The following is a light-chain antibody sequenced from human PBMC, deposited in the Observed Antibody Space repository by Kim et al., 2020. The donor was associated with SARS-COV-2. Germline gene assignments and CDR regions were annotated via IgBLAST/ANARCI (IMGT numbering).Light chain of an antibody. CDR2: SDT. J-gene: IGLJ3*02. CDR3: QVWDNDNDQWV. CDR1: DIGSRS. V-gene: IGLV3-21*04. Sequence: APGNKATLTWGGDDIGSRSVHWYQQKHPQAPVLVIFSDTDRPSGIAERFSGSNSGNTATLTISRVELGDEADYYCQVWDNDNDQWVFGGGTQLTVL.